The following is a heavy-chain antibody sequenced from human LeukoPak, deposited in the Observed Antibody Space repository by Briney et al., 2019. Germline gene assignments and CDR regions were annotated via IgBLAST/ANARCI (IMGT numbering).Heavy chain of an antibody. CDR1: GFTFSNYW. CDR2: IKQDGSEK. D-gene: IGHD5/OR15-5a*01. Sequence: GGSLRLSCVASGFTFSNYWMTWVRQAPGKGLEWVANIKQDGSEKYFVDSVRGRFTISRDDARDSLYLQMNSLRADDTAVYYCAKARGSSVYEQFDYWGQGTQVTVSP. V-gene: IGHV3-7*05. J-gene: IGHJ4*02. CDR3: AKARGSSVYEQFDY.